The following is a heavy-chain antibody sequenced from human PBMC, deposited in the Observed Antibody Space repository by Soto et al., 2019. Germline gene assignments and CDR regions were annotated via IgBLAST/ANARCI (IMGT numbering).Heavy chain of an antibody. J-gene: IGHJ4*02. CDR1: DGSISSYW. CDR2: IYPGESDT. D-gene: IGHD1-20*01. CDR3: VRPRDNWNPFEH. Sequence: EPKRIPGNASDGSISSYWIGWVRKLHGKGLEWMGIIYPGESDTRYGPSFQGQVTISDDKSISTAYLQWSSLKASDAALYYCVRPRDNWNPFEHLGQGTLVIVSS. V-gene: IGHV5-51*01.